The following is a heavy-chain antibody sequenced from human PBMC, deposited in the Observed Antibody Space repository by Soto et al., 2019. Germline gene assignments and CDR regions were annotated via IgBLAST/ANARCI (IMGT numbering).Heavy chain of an antibody. CDR1: GFTFRNFA. CDR3: ARDRDGYCSSTSCYSYGMDV. CDR2: ITSSYI. D-gene: IGHD2-2*02. Sequence: EVQLLEFGGGLVQPGGSLRLSCVASGFTFRNFAMNWVRQAPEKGLEWVSGITSSYIYYADSVKGRFTISRDNAKNSLYLQMNSLRAEDTAVYYCARDRDGYCSSTSCYSYGMDVWGQGTTVTVSS. V-gene: IGHV3-21*01. J-gene: IGHJ6*02.